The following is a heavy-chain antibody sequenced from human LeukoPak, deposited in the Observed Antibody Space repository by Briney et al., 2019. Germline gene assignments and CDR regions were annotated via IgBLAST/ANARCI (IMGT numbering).Heavy chain of an antibody. CDR3: ARDRGGGSWFEFES. D-gene: IGHD2-15*01. CDR2: IKPDGSEK. J-gene: IGHJ4*02. Sequence: GGSLRLSCAASGFTFSIYWMSWVRRAPGKGLEWVASIKPDGSEKYYVDSMKGRFTISRDNAKNSIYLQMNSLRAEDTAVFYCARDRGGGSWFEFESLGQGDQLTVSS. CDR1: GFTFSIYW. V-gene: IGHV3-7*01.